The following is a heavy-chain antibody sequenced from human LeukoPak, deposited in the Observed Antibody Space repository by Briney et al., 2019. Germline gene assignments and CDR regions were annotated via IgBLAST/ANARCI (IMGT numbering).Heavy chain of an antibody. J-gene: IGHJ4*02. CDR1: GFTFSSYG. V-gene: IGHV3-33*06. D-gene: IGHD6-19*01. Sequence: GGSLRLSCAASGFTFSSYGMHWVRQAPGKGLEWVSVLWYDVINQYYPYSVKGRFTISRDNSKNTLYLQMNSLRAEDTAVYYCAKVSPGYSSGFDYWGQGTLVTVSS. CDR2: LWYDVINQ. CDR3: AKVSPGYSSGFDY.